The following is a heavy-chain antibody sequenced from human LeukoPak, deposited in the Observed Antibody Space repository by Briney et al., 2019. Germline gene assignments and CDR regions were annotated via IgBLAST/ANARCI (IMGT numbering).Heavy chain of an antibody. CDR1: GFPVSGNY. Sequence: GGSLRLSCAASGFPVSGNYMSWVRQAPGKGLEWVSVIYNGDTTYYADSVKGRFTISRDTSKNTLYLQMNSLRAEDTAVYYCAGERFEDYMDVWGKGTTVAVSS. CDR2: IYNGDTT. J-gene: IGHJ6*03. D-gene: IGHD3-3*01. CDR3: AGERFEDYMDV. V-gene: IGHV3-53*01.